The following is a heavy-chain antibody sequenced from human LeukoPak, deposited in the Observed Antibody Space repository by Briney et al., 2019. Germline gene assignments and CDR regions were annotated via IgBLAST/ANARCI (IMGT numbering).Heavy chain of an antibody. J-gene: IGHJ4*02. Sequence: SETLSLTCAVYGGSFSGYYWSWIRQPPGKGLEWIGEINHSGSTNYNPSLKSRVSISVDTSKNQFSLKLSSVTAADTAVYYCARGRGYSYGLDYWGQGTLVTVSS. D-gene: IGHD5-18*01. CDR2: INHSGST. V-gene: IGHV4-34*01. CDR1: GGSFSGYY. CDR3: ARGRGYSYGLDY.